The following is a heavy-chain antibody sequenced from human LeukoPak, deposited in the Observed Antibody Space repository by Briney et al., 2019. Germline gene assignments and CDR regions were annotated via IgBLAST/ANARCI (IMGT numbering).Heavy chain of an antibody. CDR3: ATIPGIAAAGTNY. CDR1: GFTFSNYA. V-gene: IGHV3-23*01. Sequence: GGSLRLSCLASGFTFSNYAMSWVRQAPGKGLEWVSGITISGRTAYYADSVKGRFTISRDNAKNSLYLQMNCLRDEDTAVYYCATIPGIAAAGTNYWGQGTLVTVSS. J-gene: IGHJ4*02. D-gene: IGHD6-13*01. CDR2: ITISGRTA.